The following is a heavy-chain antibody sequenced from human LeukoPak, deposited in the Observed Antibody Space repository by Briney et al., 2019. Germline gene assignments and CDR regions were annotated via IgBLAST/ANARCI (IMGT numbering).Heavy chain of an antibody. CDR3: ARAAYCSSTNCYDWFDP. Sequence: QAGGSLRLSCAASGFTFSNYAMHWVCQAPGKGLEYVSGISSNGDSTYYANSVKGRLTTSRDNSKNTLYLQMGSLRAEDTAVYYCARAAYCSSTNCYDWFDPWGQGTLVTVSS. CDR2: ISSNGDST. J-gene: IGHJ5*02. V-gene: IGHV3-64*01. D-gene: IGHD2-2*01. CDR1: GFTFSNYA.